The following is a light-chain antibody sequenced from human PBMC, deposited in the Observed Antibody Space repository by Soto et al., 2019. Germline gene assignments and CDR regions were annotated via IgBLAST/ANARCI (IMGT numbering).Light chain of an antibody. CDR1: SGHSNYA. CDR3: QTWGTGIVL. V-gene: IGLV4-69*01. CDR2: LNSDGSH. J-gene: IGLJ2*01. Sequence: QSVLTQSLSASASLGASVKLTCTLSSGHSNYAIAWHQQQPEKGPRYLMKLNSDGSHSKGDGIPDRFSGSSSGAERYLTISSLQSEDEADYYCQTWGTGIVLFGGGTKLTVL.